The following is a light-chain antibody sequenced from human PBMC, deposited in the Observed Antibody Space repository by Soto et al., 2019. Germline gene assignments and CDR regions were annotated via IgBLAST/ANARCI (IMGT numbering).Light chain of an antibody. CDR1: SSDIGAGFD. CDR3: SSYTSTNTPYI. CDR2: GNN. Sequence: QSVLTQPPSVSGAPGQRVIISCTGSSSDIGAGFDVNWYQQLPGAAPKLLIYGNNNRPSGVPDRFSGSKSDNTASLTISGLXAEDEADYYCSSYTSTNTPYIFGTGTKVTVL. J-gene: IGLJ1*01. V-gene: IGLV1-40*01.